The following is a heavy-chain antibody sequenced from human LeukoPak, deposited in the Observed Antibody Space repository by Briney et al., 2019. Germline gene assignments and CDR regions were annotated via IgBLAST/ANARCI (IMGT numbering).Heavy chain of an antibody. D-gene: IGHD3-10*01. CDR1: GFTFSSYG. V-gene: IGHV3-30*02. Sequence: HPAGSLRLSCAASGFTFSSYGMHWVRQAPGKGLEWVAFIRYDGSDKYYAVSVKGRFTISRDNSKNTLYLQMNSLRAEDTAAYYCANLPIRGSGSYYTDYWGQGTLVTVSS. J-gene: IGHJ4*02. CDR2: IRYDGSDK. CDR3: ANLPIRGSGSYYTDY.